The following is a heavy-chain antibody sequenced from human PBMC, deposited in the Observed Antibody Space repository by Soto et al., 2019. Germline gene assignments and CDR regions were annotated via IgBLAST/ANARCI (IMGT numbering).Heavy chain of an antibody. CDR1: GYTFTCNY. D-gene: IGHD5-18*01. J-gene: IGHJ3*01. Sequence: ASLKVSCNAAGYTFTCNYMHWLRQTPGQGLDWMGWITPNSGGTHYAKNCQGWVTMTRDTSIRTTYMELSTLRSDDTTVSYCARAHNYNSYAFDLRGQGKIVPLSS. CDR3: ARAHNYNSYAFDL. V-gene: IGHV1-2*04. CDR2: ITPNSGGT.